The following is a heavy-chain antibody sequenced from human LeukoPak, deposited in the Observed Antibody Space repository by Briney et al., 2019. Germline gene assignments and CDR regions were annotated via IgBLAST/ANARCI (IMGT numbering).Heavy chain of an antibody. J-gene: IGHJ4*02. CDR1: GGSISGSYY. D-gene: IGHD6-13*01. V-gene: IGHV4-59*08. CDR2: IYYSGST. Sequence: SETLSLTCTVSGGSISGSYYWSWIRQPPGKGLEWIGYIYYSGSTNYNPSLESRITISVDTSKNQFSLKLISVTAADTAVYYCARPRYSSSWFRWDYWGQGTLVTVSS. CDR3: ARPRYSSSWFRWDY.